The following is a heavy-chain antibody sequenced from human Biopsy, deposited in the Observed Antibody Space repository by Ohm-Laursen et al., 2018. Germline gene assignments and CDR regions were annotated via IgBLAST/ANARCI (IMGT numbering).Heavy chain of an antibody. V-gene: IGHV4-61*01. CDR3: ARGRRTSGWPYFAN. D-gene: IGHD6-19*01. Sequence: PGTLSLTCTVSGDSLSSGPDNWSWIRQPPGQGLEYIGFIYSGGNTNYNPSLQNRVTMSVDTSKNQFSLKLSSVIAADTAVYYCARGRRTSGWPYFANWGQGTLVIVSP. CDR2: IYSGGNT. CDR1: GDSLSSGPDN. J-gene: IGHJ4*02.